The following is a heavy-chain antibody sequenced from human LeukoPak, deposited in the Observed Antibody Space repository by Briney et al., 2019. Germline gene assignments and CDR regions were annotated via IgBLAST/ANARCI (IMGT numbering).Heavy chain of an antibody. V-gene: IGHV3-53*01. CDR2: IYSGGST. J-gene: IGHJ6*02. Sequence: PGGSLRLSCAASGFTVSSNYMSWVRQAPGKGLEWVSVIYSGGSTYYADSVKGRFTISRDNSKNTLYLQMNSLRAEDTAVYYCARDGPQIVGATRYYYYGMDVWGQGTTVTVSS. CDR1: GFTVSSNY. CDR3: ARDGPQIVGATRYYYYGMDV. D-gene: IGHD1-26*01.